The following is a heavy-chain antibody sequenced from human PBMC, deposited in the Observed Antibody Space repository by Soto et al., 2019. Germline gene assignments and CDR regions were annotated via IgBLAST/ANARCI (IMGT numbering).Heavy chain of an antibody. CDR3: ARNPFGDLDD. D-gene: IGHD2-21*02. CDR2: IKPDGSMQ. Sequence: GGSLRLSCVASGFTFNTYWMTWVRRPPGKGLEWVANIKPDGSMQNYVDSVKGRFTISRDNAKSSLYLQMNSLRAEDTAIYYCARNPFGDLDDWGQGTPVTVS. V-gene: IGHV3-7*05. J-gene: IGHJ4*02. CDR1: GFTFNTYW.